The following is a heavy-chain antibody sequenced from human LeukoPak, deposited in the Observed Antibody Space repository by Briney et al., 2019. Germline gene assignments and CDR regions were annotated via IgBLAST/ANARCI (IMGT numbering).Heavy chain of an antibody. Sequence: SETLSLTCTVSGVSISGNYWSWIRQPPGKGLEWIGYIFYTGSTNYNPSLQSRVTILLDTSKNQFSLKLSSVTAADTAVYYCARGLRGYSYGYVPWELSYYMDVWGKGTTVTISS. CDR3: ARGLRGYSYGYVPWELSYYMDV. V-gene: IGHV4-59*08. CDR1: GVSISGNY. CDR2: IFYTGST. J-gene: IGHJ6*03. D-gene: IGHD5-18*01.